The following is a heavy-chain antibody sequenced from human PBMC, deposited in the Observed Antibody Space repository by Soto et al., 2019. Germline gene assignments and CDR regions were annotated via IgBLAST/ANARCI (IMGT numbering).Heavy chain of an antibody. CDR1: GFTFSSYA. Sequence: GGSLRLSCAASGFTFSSYAMSWVRQAPGKGLEWVSAISGSGGSTYYADSVKGRFTISRDNSKNTLYLQMNSLRAEDTAVYYCAKNPQKECRRAYLLNWGQGTMVTVSS. V-gene: IGHV3-23*01. CDR2: ISGSGGST. D-gene: IGHD2-8*01. CDR3: AKNPQKECRRAYLLN. J-gene: IGHJ3*01.